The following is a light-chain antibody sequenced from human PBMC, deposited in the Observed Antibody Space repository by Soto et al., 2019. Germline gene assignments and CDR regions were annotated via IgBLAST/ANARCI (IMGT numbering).Light chain of an antibody. CDR1: RGDVGTYNL. J-gene: IGLJ2*01. V-gene: IGLV2-23*01. CDR2: EDT. CDR3: CSFAGSYTLI. Sequence: QSALTQPASVSGSPGQSITISCIGTRGDVGTYNLVSWYQQHPGKAPKLMIYEDTKRPSGVSSRISGSKSGNTASLTISGLQAEDAAAYYCCSFAGSYTLIFGGGTKVTVL.